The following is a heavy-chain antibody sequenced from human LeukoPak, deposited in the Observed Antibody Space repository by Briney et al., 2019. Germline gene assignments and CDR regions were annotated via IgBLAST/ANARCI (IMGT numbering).Heavy chain of an antibody. Sequence: PSETLSLTCTVSGGSISSSSYYWGWIRQPPGKGLEWIGSIYYSGNTYYNPSLKSRVTISVDTSKNQFSLKLSSVTAADTAVYYCARGGYDYVWGSYRDSRYNWFDPWGQGTLVTVSS. CDR3: ARGGYDYVWGSYRDSRYNWFDP. V-gene: IGHV4-39*07. CDR2: IYYSGNT. D-gene: IGHD3-16*02. J-gene: IGHJ5*02. CDR1: GGSISSSSYY.